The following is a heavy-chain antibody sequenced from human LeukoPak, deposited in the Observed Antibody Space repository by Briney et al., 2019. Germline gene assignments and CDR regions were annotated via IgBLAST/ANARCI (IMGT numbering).Heavy chain of an antibody. CDR3: ARDGDYYDSGSYSDFDY. D-gene: IGHD3-10*01. Sequence: EASVKVSCKASGYTFTSYGISWVRQAPGQGLEWMGWISAYNGNTNYAQKLQGRVTMTTDTSTSTAYMELRSLRSDDTAVYYCARDGDYYDSGSYSDFDYWGQGTLVTVSS. J-gene: IGHJ4*02. CDR1: GYTFTSYG. CDR2: ISAYNGNT. V-gene: IGHV1-18*04.